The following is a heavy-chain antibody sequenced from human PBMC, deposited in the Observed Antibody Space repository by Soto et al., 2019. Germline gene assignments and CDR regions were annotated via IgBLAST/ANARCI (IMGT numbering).Heavy chain of an antibody. CDR3: ARDRPLIVVVVAATYYGMDV. CDR2: ISAYNGNT. J-gene: IGHJ6*02. CDR1: GYTFTSYG. Sequence: ASVKVSCKASGYTFTSYGISWVRQAPGQGLEWMGWISAYNGNTNYAQKLQGRVTMTTDTSTSTAYMELRSLRSDDTAVYYCARDRPLIVVVVAATYYGMDVWGQGTTVTVSS. D-gene: IGHD2-15*01. V-gene: IGHV1-18*01.